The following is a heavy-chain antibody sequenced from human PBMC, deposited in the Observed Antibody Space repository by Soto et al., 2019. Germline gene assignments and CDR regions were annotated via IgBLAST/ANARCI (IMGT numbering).Heavy chain of an antibody. V-gene: IGHV1-18*01. CDR3: ARDMVTFGGVIVSGY. D-gene: IGHD3-16*02. CDR2: ISAYNGNT. Sequence: ASVKVSCKASGYTLINYGINWVRQAPGQGLEWMGWISAYNGNTKDAQKFQDRVTMTTDTSTSTAYMELTGLRSDDTAVYYCARDMVTFGGVIVSGYWGKGTQVTVSS. CDR1: GYTLINYG. J-gene: IGHJ4*02.